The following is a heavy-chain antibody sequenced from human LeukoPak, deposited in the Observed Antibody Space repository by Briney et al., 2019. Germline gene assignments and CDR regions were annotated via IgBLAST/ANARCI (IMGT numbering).Heavy chain of an antibody. Sequence: SETLSLTCTVSGGSISTYYWSWIRQPPAKGLEWIWYIYYSGSTNYNPSLKSRVTISVDTSKNQFSLGLSSVTAADTAVYYCARTVRGYRGYGPFDYWGQGTLVTVSS. CDR3: ARTVRGYRGYGPFDY. CDR1: GGSISTYY. CDR2: IYYSGST. D-gene: IGHD5-12*01. V-gene: IGHV4-59*01. J-gene: IGHJ4*02.